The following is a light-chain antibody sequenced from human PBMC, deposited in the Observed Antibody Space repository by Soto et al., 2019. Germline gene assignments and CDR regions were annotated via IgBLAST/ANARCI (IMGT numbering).Light chain of an antibody. CDR3: QVLDSSTVNWL. J-gene: IGLJ3*02. Sequence: SYELTQPLSVSVALGQTARITCGGNNIGSKNVHWYQQKQGQAPVLVIYRDSNRPSGIPERFSGSNSVNTATLTISTAQTWDDADYSWQVLDSSTVNWLFGGGTKLTVL. V-gene: IGLV3-9*01. CDR2: RDS. CDR1: NIGSKN.